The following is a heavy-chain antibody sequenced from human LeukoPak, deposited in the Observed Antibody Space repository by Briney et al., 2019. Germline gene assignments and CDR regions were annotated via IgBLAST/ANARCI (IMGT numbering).Heavy chain of an antibody. D-gene: IGHD3-9*01. CDR1: GGTFSSYA. V-gene: IGHV1-69*13. J-gene: IGHJ3*02. Sequence: SVKVSCKASGGTFSSYAISWVRQAPGQGLEWMGGIIPIFGTANYAQKFQGRVTITADESTSTAYMELSSLRSEDPAVYYCAGGSYYHNFTGYYLSPFGAFDIWGQGTMVTVSS. CDR3: AGGSYYHNFTGYYLSPFGAFDI. CDR2: IIPIFGTA.